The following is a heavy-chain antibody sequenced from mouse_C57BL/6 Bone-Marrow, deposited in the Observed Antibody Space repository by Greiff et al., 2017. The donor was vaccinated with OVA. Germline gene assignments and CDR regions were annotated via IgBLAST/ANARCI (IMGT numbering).Heavy chain of an antibody. CDR2: IYPGDGDT. V-gene: IGHV1-82*01. D-gene: IGHD2-3*01. CDR1: GYAFSSSW. CDR3: ARHEDGYYASYFDY. J-gene: IGHJ2*01. Sequence: VKLMESGPELVKPGASVKISCKASGYAFSSSWMNWVKQRPGKGLECIGRIYPGDGDTNYNGKFKGKATLTADKSSSTAYMQLSSLTSEDSAVYFCARHEDGYYASYFDYWGQGTTLTVSS.